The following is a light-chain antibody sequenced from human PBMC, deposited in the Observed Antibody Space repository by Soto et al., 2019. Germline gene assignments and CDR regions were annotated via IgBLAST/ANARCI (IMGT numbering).Light chain of an antibody. V-gene: IGLV2-23*02. CDR2: DVI. CDR3: CPYAGSCVHVV. CDR1: DCDVESYNF. Sequence: QSVLTQPASVSGSPGQSVTISCTGSDCDVESYNFVPWYQQHPGEAPTLIIYDVINRPSGVADRFSGSKSGNTASLTIAGRRSEDAADDYCCPYAGSCVHVVFGTGTKLTVL. J-gene: IGLJ1*01.